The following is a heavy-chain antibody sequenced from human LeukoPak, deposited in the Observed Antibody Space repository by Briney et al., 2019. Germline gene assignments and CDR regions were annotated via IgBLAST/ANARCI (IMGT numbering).Heavy chain of an antibody. CDR1: GFTFSSYW. V-gene: IGHV3-7*01. D-gene: IGHD4-17*01. CDR2: IKEDGSDK. CDR3: ARHVPATGY. J-gene: IGHJ4*02. Sequence: GGSLRLSCAASGFTFSSYWISWVRQAPGKGLEWVANIKEDGSDKYYVDSVKGRFTISKDNAKNSLYLQMNSLRAEDTAVYYCARHVPATGYWGQGTLVTVSS.